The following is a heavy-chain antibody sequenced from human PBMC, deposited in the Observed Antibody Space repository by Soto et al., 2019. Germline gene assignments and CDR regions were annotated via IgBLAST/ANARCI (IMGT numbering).Heavy chain of an antibody. CDR1: GGSISSYY. CDR3: ARAPSAFWSGSQAYYYYYYGMDV. Sequence: QVQLQESGPGLVKPSETLSLTCTVSGGSISSYYWSWIRQPPGKGLEWIGYIYYSGSTNYNPSLXKSXXXLSVDTSKTPXXLXLXXVTAAATAVYYCARAPSAFWSGSQAYYYYYYGMDVWGQGTTVTVSS. V-gene: IGHV4-59*01. CDR2: IYYSGST. J-gene: IGHJ6*02. D-gene: IGHD3-3*01.